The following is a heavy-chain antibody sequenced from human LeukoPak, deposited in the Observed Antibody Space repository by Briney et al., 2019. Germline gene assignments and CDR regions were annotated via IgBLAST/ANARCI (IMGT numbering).Heavy chain of an antibody. CDR3: ARDRTTTGVSGYDLDY. J-gene: IGHJ4*02. CDR1: GFTFSSYA. Sequence: GGPLRLSCAASGFTFSSYAMHWVRQAPGKGLEWVAAISYDGSNKYYADSVKGRFNISRDNSKNTLYLQMNSLRAEDTAVYYCARDRTTTGVSGYDLDYWGQGTLVTVSS. D-gene: IGHD5-12*01. V-gene: IGHV3-30*01. CDR2: ISYDGSNK.